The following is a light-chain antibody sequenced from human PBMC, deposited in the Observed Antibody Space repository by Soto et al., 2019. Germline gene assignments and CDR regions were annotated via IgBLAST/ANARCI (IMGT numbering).Light chain of an antibody. Sequence: EIVLTQSPATLSLSPGEIVTLSFSASQSVSSYLAWYQQKPGQAPRLLIYGASNRATGIPARFSGSGSGTDFTLTISSLEPEDFAVYYCQQHSNWPLTFGGGTKVDIK. CDR3: QQHSNWPLT. CDR2: GAS. J-gene: IGKJ4*01. V-gene: IGKV3-11*01. CDR1: QSVSSY.